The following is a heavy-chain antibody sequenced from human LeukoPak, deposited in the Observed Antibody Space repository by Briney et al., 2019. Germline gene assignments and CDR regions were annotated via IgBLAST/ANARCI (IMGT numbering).Heavy chain of an antibody. CDR1: GGSISSGSYY. CDR3: ARATYYASGSYFHY. J-gene: IGHJ4*02. D-gene: IGHD3-10*01. CDR2: IYATGST. V-gene: IGHV4-61*02. Sequence: SETLSLTCTVSGGSISSGSYYWSWIRQPAGKGLEWIGRIYATGSTNYNPSLKSRVTISVDTSKNQFSLKLSSVTAADTAVYYCARATYYASGSYFHYWGQGTLVTVSS.